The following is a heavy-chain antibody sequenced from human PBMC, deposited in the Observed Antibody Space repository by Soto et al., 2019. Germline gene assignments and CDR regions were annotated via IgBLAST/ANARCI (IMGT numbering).Heavy chain of an antibody. D-gene: IGHD6-13*01. V-gene: IGHV4-59*08. J-gene: IGHJ5*02. CDR1: GGSLNTYY. Sequence: PSGTLSLTWSVFGGSLNTYYWGWVRQSPGKGLEWIGYIYYSGSTNYNPSPKSRVTISLDTSKNQFSLNLTSVTAADTAVYYCARRGRVAAAGYFAPWGPGTLVTVSS. CDR2: IYYSGST. CDR3: ARRGRVAAAGYFAP.